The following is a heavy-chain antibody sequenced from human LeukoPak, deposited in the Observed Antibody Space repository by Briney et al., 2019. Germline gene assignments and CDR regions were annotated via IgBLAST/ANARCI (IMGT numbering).Heavy chain of an antibody. Sequence: ASVKVSCKASGYTLTSYGISWVRQAPGQGLEWMGWISAYNGNTNYAQKLQGRVTMTTDTSTSTAYMELRSLRSDDTAVYYCARRRAYYGSGSRYYYMDVWGKGTTVTISS. V-gene: IGHV1-18*01. D-gene: IGHD3-10*01. CDR2: ISAYNGNT. CDR1: GYTLTSYG. CDR3: ARRRAYYGSGSRYYYMDV. J-gene: IGHJ6*03.